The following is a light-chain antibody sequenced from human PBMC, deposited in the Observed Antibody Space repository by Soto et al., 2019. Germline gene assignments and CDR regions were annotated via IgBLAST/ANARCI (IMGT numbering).Light chain of an antibody. CDR3: MQALQTPRT. Sequence: MSQSPLSLPVTPVEPASISCSSSRSVLHSNGYNYLDWYLQKPGQSPQLLIYLGSNRASGVPDRFSGSGSGTDFTLKISRVEAEDVGVYYCMQALQTPRTLGQGTKVDIK. J-gene: IGKJ1*01. V-gene: IGKV2-28*01. CDR2: LGS. CDR1: RSVLHSNGYNY.